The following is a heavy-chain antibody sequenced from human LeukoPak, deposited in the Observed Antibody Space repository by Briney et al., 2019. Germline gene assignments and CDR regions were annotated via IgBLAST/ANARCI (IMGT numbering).Heavy chain of an antibody. CDR1: GFTFSSYG. CDR3: ARDVPLRFFDSARDY. J-gene: IGHJ4*02. D-gene: IGHD3-3*01. CDR2: ISYDGSNK. Sequence: GGSLRLSCAASGFTFSSYGMHWVRQAPGKGLEWVAVISYDGSNKYYADSVKGRFTISRDNSKNTLYLQMNSLRAEDTAVYYCARDVPLRFFDSARDYWGQGTLVTVSS. V-gene: IGHV3-30*03.